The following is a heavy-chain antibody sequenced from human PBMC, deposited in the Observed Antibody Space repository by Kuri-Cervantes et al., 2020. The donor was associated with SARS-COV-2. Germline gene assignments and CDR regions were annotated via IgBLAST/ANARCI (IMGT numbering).Heavy chain of an antibody. J-gene: IGHJ6*04. CDR2: IYYSGST. Sequence: GSLRLSCTVSGGSISSYYWSWIRQPPGKGLEWIGYIYYSGSTNYNPSLKSRVTISVDTSKNQFSLKLSSVTAADTAVYYCARGATIFGVVIRPLDVWGKGTTVTVSS. CDR1: GGSISSYY. V-gene: IGHV4-59*01. D-gene: IGHD3-3*01. CDR3: ARGATIFGVVIRPLDV.